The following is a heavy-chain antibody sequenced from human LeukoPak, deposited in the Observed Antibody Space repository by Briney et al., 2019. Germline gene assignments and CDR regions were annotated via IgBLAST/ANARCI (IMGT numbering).Heavy chain of an antibody. J-gene: IGHJ4*02. D-gene: IGHD2-15*01. V-gene: IGHV4-39*01. CDR2: IYYSGST. CDR1: DGSISSSSCY. CDR3: ARHESIIVVVAARGFDY. Sequence: PSETLSPTCTVSDGSISSSSCYWGWIRQPPGKGLEWIGSIYYSGSTSYNPSLKSRVTISVDTSKNQFSLKLSSVTAADTAVYYCARHESIIVVVAARGFDYWGQGTLVTVSS.